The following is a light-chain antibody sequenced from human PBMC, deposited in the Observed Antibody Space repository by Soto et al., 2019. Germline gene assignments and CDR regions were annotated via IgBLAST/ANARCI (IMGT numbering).Light chain of an antibody. Sequence: EIVLTQSPATLSVSPGERAALSCRASQSVSNNLAWYQQRPGQPPRLLIFGASSRATGIPDRFSGSGSGTDFTLTINRLEPEDFAVYYCQQFGSSPLTFGGGTKVDIK. CDR3: QQFGSSPLT. CDR2: GAS. CDR1: QSVSNN. V-gene: IGKV3-20*01. J-gene: IGKJ4*01.